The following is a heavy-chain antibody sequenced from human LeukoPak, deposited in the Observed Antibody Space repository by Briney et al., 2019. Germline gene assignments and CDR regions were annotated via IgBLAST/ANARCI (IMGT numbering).Heavy chain of an antibody. CDR2: IYYSGST. CDR3: ARTSTSLHDAFDI. D-gene: IGHD2-2*01. J-gene: IGHJ3*02. V-gene: IGHV4-34*01. CDR1: GGSFSGYY. Sequence: SETLSLTCAVYGGSFSGYYWSWIRQPPGKGLEWIGYIYYSGSTYYNPSLKSRVTISVDTSKNQFSLKLSSVTAADAAVYYCARTSTSLHDAFDIWGQGTMVTVSS.